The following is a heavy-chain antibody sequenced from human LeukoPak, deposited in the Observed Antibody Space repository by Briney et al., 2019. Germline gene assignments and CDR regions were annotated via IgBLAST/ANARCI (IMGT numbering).Heavy chain of an antibody. CDR1: GGSFSGYY. CDR2: INHSGST. Sequence: SETLSLTCAVYGGSFSGYYWSWIRQPPGKGLEWIGEINHSGSTNYNPSLKSRVTISVDTSKNQFSLKLSSVTAADTAVYYCARELHCSGWYSVYYFDYWGQGTLVTVSS. D-gene: IGHD6-19*01. CDR3: ARELHCSGWYSVYYFDY. V-gene: IGHV4-34*01. J-gene: IGHJ4*02.